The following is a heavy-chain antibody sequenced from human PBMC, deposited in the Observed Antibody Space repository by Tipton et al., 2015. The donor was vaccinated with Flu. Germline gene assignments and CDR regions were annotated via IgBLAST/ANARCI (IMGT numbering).Heavy chain of an antibody. Sequence: TLSLTCTVSGVSISSTAYFWGWLRQPPGKGLEWIGSIYYSGSTYYNPSLKSRVTISVDTSKNQFSLKLSSVTAADTAVYYCARLRANYYDSSGYSDYWGQGTLVTVSS. CDR2: IYYSGST. J-gene: IGHJ4*02. CDR3: ARLRANYYDSSGYSDY. CDR1: GVSISSTAYF. V-gene: IGHV4-39*07. D-gene: IGHD3-22*01.